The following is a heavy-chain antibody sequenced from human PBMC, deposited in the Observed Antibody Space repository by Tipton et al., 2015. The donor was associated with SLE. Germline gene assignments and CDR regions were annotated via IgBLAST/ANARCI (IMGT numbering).Heavy chain of an antibody. CDR1: GYTFTSFD. CDR3: ARAPPQLGFDY. CDR2: MNPNSGNT. J-gene: IGHJ4*02. Sequence: QLVQSGAEVKKPGASVKVSCKASGYTFTSFDINWVRQATGQGLEWMGWMNPNSGNTAYAQKFQGRVTMTRDTSINTAYMELSSLRSEDTAVYYCARAPPQLGFDYWGQGTLVTVSS. D-gene: IGHD5-24*01. V-gene: IGHV1-8*01.